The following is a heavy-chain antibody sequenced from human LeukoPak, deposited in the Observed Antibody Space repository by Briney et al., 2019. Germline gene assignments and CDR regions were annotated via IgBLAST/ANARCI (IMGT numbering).Heavy chain of an antibody. CDR3: ARRDCGGDCYSGVKIDY. CDR2: TYYRSKWYN. Sequence: SQTLSLTCAISGDSVSSNSAAWNWIRQSPSRGLEWLGRTYYRSKWYNDYAVSVKSRITINPDTSKNQFSLQLNSVTPEDTAVYYCARRDCGGDCYSGVKIDYWGQGTLVTVSS. D-gene: IGHD2-21*01. J-gene: IGHJ4*02. V-gene: IGHV6-1*01. CDR1: GDSVSSNSAA.